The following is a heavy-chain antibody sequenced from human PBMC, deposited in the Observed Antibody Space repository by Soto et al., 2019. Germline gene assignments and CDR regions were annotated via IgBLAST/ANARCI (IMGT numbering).Heavy chain of an antibody. V-gene: IGHV1-69*06. CDR2: IIPIFGTA. Sequence: SVKVSCKASGGTFSSYAISWVRQAPGQGLEWMGGIIPIFGTANYAQKFQGRVTITADKSTSTAYMELSSLRSEDTAVYYCAREKSRGIAVAGNGGRFDYWGQGTLVTVSS. D-gene: IGHD6-19*01. J-gene: IGHJ4*02. CDR3: AREKSRGIAVAGNGGRFDY. CDR1: GGTFSSYA.